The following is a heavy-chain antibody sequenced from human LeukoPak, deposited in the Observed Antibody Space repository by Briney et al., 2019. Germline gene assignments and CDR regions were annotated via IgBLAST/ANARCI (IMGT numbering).Heavy chain of an antibody. J-gene: IGHJ4*02. CDR2: IYYSGST. CDR1: GGSISSYY. V-gene: IGHV4-59*08. D-gene: IGHD5-12*01. Sequence: SETLSLTCTVSGGSISSYYWSWIWQPPGKGLEWIGYIYYSGSTNYNPSLKSLVTISVDTSKNQFSLKLRSVTAADAAVYYCARHSPGRWLKLTYYFDYWGQGTLVTVSS. CDR3: ARHSPGRWLKLTYYFDY.